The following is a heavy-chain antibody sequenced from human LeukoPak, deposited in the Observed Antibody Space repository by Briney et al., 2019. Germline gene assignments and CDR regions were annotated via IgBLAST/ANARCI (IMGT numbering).Heavy chain of an antibody. CDR1: GFTFSDYS. CDR3: ARDMTTATTCYLQH. D-gene: IGHD4-17*01. V-gene: IGHV3-21*06. Sequence: GGSLRLSCAASGFTFSDYSMNWVRQAPGKGLEWVSSISSRSTYRYYADSVKGRFTISRDNAKNSLCLQMNSLRAEDTAVYYCARDMTTATTCYLQHWGQGTLVAVSS. CDR2: ISSRSTYR. J-gene: IGHJ1*01.